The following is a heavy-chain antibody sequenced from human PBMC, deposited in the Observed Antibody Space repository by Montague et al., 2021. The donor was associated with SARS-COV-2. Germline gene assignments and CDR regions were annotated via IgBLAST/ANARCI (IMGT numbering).Heavy chain of an antibody. CDR1: GGSISSYY. J-gene: IGHJ5*02. CDR2: IYYSGST. CDR3: ARELPTGRGVNRWFDP. D-gene: IGHD3-10*01. Sequence: SETLSLTCTVSGGSISSYYWSWIRQPPGKGLEWIGYIYYSGSTNYNPSLKSRVTISVDTSKNQFSLKLSSVTAADTAVYYCARELPTGRGVNRWFDPWGQGTLVTVSS. V-gene: IGHV4-59*01.